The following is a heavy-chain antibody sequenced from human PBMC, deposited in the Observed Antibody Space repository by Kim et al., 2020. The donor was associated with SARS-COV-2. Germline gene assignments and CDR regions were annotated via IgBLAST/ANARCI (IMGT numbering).Heavy chain of an antibody. CDR3: ARGYELDV. J-gene: IGHJ3*01. D-gene: IGHD3-3*01. CDR2: ISNAGAT. V-gene: IGHV4-59*02. Sequence: SETLSLTCTVSGGSVSGYYWTWIRQPPGKGLEWIGVISNAGATDYKPSLRSRVAVSLDMSKNQFSLRLRSVTAADTALYYCARGYELDVWGQGTMVSVSS. CDR1: GGSVSGYY.